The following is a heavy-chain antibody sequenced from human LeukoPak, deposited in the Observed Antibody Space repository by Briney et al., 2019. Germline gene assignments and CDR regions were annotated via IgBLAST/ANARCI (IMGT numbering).Heavy chain of an antibody. CDR1: GYTFTDYY. CDR3: ARARYCSGGSCYAEY. CDR2: INPNSRGT. J-gene: IGHJ4*02. D-gene: IGHD2-15*01. Sequence: GASVKVSCKASGYTFTDYYMHWVRQAPGQGLEWMGWINPNSRGTDSAQKFQGRFSMTRDTSISTAYMELSRLRSDDTAVYYCARARYCSGGSCYAEYWGQGTLVTVSS. V-gene: IGHV1-2*02.